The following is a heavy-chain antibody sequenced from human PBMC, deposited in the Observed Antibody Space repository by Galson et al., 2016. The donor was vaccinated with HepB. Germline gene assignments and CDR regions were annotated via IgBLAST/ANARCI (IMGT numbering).Heavy chain of an antibody. Sequence: SLRLSCAASTFSVSDDYMNWVRQAPGKGLEWASLIDRDGDTYYADSVRDRFIISRDNSKNTLYLQMNSLRAEDTAVYSCARGSDVGSFWGQGTLVTVSS. J-gene: IGHJ4*02. D-gene: IGHD1-26*01. V-gene: IGHV3-66*01. CDR2: IDRDGDT. CDR3: ARGSDVGSF. CDR1: TFSVSDDY.